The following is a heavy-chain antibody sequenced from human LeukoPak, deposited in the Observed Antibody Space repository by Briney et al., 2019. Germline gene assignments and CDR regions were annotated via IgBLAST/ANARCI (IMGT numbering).Heavy chain of an antibody. D-gene: IGHD4-23*01. CDR1: GYTFTDYY. Sequence: ASVKVSCKAYGYTFTDYYMHWVRQAPGQGLEWMGWINPNSGGTNYAQKFQGRVTMTRDTSITTAYMELSRLSSDDTAVYYCARHPGKVTNDWYFDLWGRGTLVTASS. J-gene: IGHJ2*01. CDR3: ARHPGKVTNDWYFDL. V-gene: IGHV1-2*02. CDR2: INPNSGGT.